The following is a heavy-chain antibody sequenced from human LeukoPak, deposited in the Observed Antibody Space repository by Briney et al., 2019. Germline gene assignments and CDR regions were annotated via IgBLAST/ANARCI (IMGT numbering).Heavy chain of an antibody. J-gene: IGHJ4*02. CDR3: ARDDIVGATEFDY. CDR2: LNLNSGET. D-gene: IGHD1-26*01. V-gene: IGHV1-2*02. CDR1: GYTFTDYY. Sequence: ASVKVSCKASGYTFTDYYIHGVRQAPAQGREGVGWLNLNSGETNYEHRFQGRVTMTSDTSTKTAYMELSRLTSDDTAMYYCARDDIVGATEFDYWGQGTLVTVSS.